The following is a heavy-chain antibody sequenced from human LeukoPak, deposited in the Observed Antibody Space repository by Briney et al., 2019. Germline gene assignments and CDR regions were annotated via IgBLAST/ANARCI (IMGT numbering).Heavy chain of an antibody. CDR3: ARGPSRVGYYYGMDV. Sequence: GRSLRLSCAASGFTFSSYAMHWVRQVPGKGLEWVAVISYDGNNKYYADSVKGRFTISRDNSMNTLYLQMNSLRAEDTAVYYCARGPSRVGYYYGMDVWGKGTTVTVSS. V-gene: IGHV3-30*04. J-gene: IGHJ6*04. CDR2: ISYDGNNK. D-gene: IGHD5-24*01. CDR1: GFTFSSYA.